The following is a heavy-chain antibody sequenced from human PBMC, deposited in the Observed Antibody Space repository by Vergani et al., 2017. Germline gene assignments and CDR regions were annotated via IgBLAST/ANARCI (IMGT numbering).Heavy chain of an antibody. V-gene: IGHV3-30*18. D-gene: IGHD6-19*01. CDR1: GFTFTSYG. J-gene: IGHJ4*02. CDR3: AKDRGLAVAGHRRVGYFDF. Sequence: QVQLVESGGGVVQPERSLRLSCAASGFTFTSYGMHWVRQAPGKGLEWVAAISYDGTNKYYADSVKGRFTISRDISQNTLYLQMNSLRVEDTAVYYCAKDRGLAVAGHRRVGYFDFWGQGTLVTVSS. CDR2: ISYDGTNK.